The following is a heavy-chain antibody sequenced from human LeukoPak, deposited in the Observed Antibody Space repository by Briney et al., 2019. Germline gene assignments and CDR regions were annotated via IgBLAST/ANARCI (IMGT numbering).Heavy chain of an antibody. CDR2: IYTSGST. CDR3: ARDSCSGTSCYAIWGGWFDP. Sequence: SETLSLTCTVSGGSISSGSYYWRWLRQPAGKGLEWIGRIYTSGSTNYNPSLKSRVTISVDTSKNQFSLKLSSVTAADTAVYYCARDSCSGTSCYAIWGGWFDPWGQGTLVTVSS. CDR1: GGSISSGSYY. D-gene: IGHD2-2*01. J-gene: IGHJ5*02. V-gene: IGHV4-61*02.